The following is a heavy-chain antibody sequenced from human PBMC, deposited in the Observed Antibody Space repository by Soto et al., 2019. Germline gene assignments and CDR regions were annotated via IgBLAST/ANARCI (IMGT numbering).Heavy chain of an antibody. CDR3: ARDWSLLYSSGWYPNSNFGY. CDR1: GYTFTSYG. Sequence: GASVKVSCKASGYTFTSYGISWVLQAPGQGLEWMGWISAYNGNTNYAQKLQGRVTMTTDTSTSTAYMELRSLRSDDTAVYYCARDWSLLYSSGWYPNSNFGYWGQGTLVTVSS. J-gene: IGHJ4*02. CDR2: ISAYNGNT. V-gene: IGHV1-18*01. D-gene: IGHD6-19*01.